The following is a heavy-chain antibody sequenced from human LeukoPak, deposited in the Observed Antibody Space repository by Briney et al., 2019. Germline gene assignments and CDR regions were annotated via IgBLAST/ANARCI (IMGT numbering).Heavy chain of an antibody. CDR2: IIPIFGTA. CDR3: ARAVVDTAMGTDAFDI. V-gene: IGHV1-69*13. D-gene: IGHD5-18*01. CDR1: AGTFSSYA. Sequence: SVKVSCNASAGTFSSYAISWVRQAPGQGLEWMGGIIPIFGTANYTQKIQGRVTITADESTSTAYMELSSLRSEDTVVYYCARAVVDTAMGTDAFDIWGQGTMVTVS. J-gene: IGHJ3*02.